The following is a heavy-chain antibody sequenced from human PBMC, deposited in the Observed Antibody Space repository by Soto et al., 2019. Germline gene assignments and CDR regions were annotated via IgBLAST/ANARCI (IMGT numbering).Heavy chain of an antibody. V-gene: IGHV1-8*01. D-gene: IGHD4-17*01. J-gene: IGHJ4*02. CDR3: ARGDYYGELDY. Sequence: QVQLVQYGAEVKKPGASVKVSCKASVYTFNNDDINWVRQATGQGLEWMGWMNPNSGDTDYPQKFQGRVTMTRDTSITTAYMELNSLKFDDTAVYYCARGDYYGELDYWGQGTLVTVSS. CDR1: VYTFNNDD. CDR2: MNPNSGDT.